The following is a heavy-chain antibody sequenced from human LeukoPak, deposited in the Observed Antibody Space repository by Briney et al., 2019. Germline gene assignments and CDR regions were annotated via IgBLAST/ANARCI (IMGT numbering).Heavy chain of an antibody. CDR2: INTNTGNP. CDR1: GYTFTSYA. J-gene: IGHJ5*02. Sequence: ASVKVACNASGYTFTSYAMNWVRQAPGQGLEWMGWINTNTGNPTYAQGFTGRFVFSLDTSVSTAYLQISSLKAEDTAVYYCARDRGSGSFNNWFDPWGQGTLATVSS. V-gene: IGHV7-4-1*02. D-gene: IGHD3-10*01. CDR3: ARDRGSGSFNNWFDP.